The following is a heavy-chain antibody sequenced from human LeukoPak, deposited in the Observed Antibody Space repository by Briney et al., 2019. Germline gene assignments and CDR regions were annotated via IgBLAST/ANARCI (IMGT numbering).Heavy chain of an antibody. CDR3: ARGGEQRLVLFDY. CDR2: IIPIFGIA. D-gene: IGHD6-13*01. V-gene: IGHV1-69*04. J-gene: IGHJ4*02. CDR1: GGTFSSYA. Sequence: SVKVSCKASGGTFSSYAISWVRQAPGQGLEWMGRIIPIFGIANYAQKFQGRVTITADKSTSTAYMELSSLRSEDTAVYYCARGGEQRLVLFDYWGQGTLVTVSS.